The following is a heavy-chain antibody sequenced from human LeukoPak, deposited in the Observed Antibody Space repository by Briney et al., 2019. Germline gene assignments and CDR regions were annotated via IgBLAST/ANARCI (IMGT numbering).Heavy chain of an antibody. CDR2: ISGSGGST. Sequence: RPGGSLRLSCAASGFTFDDYAMHWVRQAPGKGLEWVSAISGSGGSTYYADSVKGRFTISRDNSKNTLYLQMNSLRAEDTAVYYCARFLLRVTPETFDIWGQGTMVTVSS. CDR3: ARFLLRVTPETFDI. CDR1: GFTFDDYA. J-gene: IGHJ3*02. V-gene: IGHV3-23*01. D-gene: IGHD4-23*01.